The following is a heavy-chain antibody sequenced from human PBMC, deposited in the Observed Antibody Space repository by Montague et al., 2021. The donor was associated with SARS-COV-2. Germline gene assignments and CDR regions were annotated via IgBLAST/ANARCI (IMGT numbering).Heavy chain of an antibody. Sequence: TLSLTCTVSGDSITSKTHYWDWVRQPAGRGLEWIGRLLTSGATNFNPSLNSRLTISRDTSKNEFYLKLSSVTAADTAVYYCARDSPHFVFWRVHYGDKYYMDIWGKGTTVTVS. D-gene: IGHD3-3*01. J-gene: IGHJ6*03. CDR2: LLTSGAT. CDR1: GDSITSKTHY. CDR3: ARDSPHFVFWRVHYGDKYYMDI. V-gene: IGHV4-61*02.